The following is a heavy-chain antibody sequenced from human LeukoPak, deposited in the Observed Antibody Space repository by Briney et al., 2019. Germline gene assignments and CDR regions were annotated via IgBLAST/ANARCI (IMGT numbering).Heavy chain of an antibody. CDR3: AKGPPSHEYFQH. D-gene: IGHD2-2*01. J-gene: IGHJ1*01. V-gene: IGHV3-30*18. Sequence: GRSLRLSCAASGFTFSSYGMHWVRQAPGKGLEWVAVISYDGSNKYYADSVKGRFTISRDNSKNTLYLQMNSLRADDTAVYYCAKGPPSHEYFQHWGQGTLVTVSS. CDR1: GFTFSSYG. CDR2: ISYDGSNK.